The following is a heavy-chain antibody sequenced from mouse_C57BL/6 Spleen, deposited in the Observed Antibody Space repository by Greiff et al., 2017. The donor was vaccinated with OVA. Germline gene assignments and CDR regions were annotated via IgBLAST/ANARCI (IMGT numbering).Heavy chain of an antibody. CDR3: AEADYSNLYYAMDY. CDR1: GYTFTDYN. J-gene: IGHJ4*01. CDR2: INPNNGGT. V-gene: IGHV1-22*01. D-gene: IGHD2-5*01. Sequence: VQLQQSGPELVKPGASVKMSCKASGYTFTDYNMHWVKQSHGKSLEWIGYINPNNGGTSYNQKFKGKATLTVNKSSSTAYMELRSLTSEDSAVYYCAEADYSNLYYAMDYWGQGTSVTVSS.